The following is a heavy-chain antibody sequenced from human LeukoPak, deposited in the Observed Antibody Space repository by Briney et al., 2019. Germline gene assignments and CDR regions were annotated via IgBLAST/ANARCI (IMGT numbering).Heavy chain of an antibody. D-gene: IGHD3-22*01. CDR2: IYRGGSI. CDR1: GLSVRTNY. V-gene: IGHV3-53*03. Sequence: GGSLRLSCPASGLSVRTNYMSWVRQPQGKGLQWVSVIYRGGSIRYADSVKGRFPISRDNSRDTLHLQMNSMRVDDRAVDFGLRAVPHLFYSDGSGYYGDALDVLGQGTVVTVSS. CDR3: LRAVPHLFYSDGSGYYGDALDV. J-gene: IGHJ3*01.